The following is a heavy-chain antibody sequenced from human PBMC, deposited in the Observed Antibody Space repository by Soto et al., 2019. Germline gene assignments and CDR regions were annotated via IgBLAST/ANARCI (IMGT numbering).Heavy chain of an antibody. J-gene: IGHJ4*02. V-gene: IGHV4-34*01. CDR3: ARYPYSSGWLDY. CDR2: INHSGST. CDR1: GGSFSGYY. D-gene: IGHD6-19*01. Sequence: SETLSLTCAVYGGSFSGYYWSWIRQPPGKGLEWIGEINHSGSTNYNPSLKSRVTISVDTSKNQFSLKLSSVTAADTAVYYCARYPYSSGWLDYWGQGTLVTVSS.